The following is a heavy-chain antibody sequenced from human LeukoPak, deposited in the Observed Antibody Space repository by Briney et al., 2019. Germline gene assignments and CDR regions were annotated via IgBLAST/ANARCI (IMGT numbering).Heavy chain of an antibody. Sequence: TSQTLSLTCAISGDIVSTNSVAWNWIRQSPSRGLEWLGRTYYRSKRYNDYAVSVKSPITINPDTSKNQITLQLKSVTPKDTAVYYCARELDGYNSKPLDYWGQGTLVTVSS. V-gene: IGHV6-1*01. CDR3: ARELDGYNSKPLDY. D-gene: IGHD5-24*01. J-gene: IGHJ4*02. CDR1: GDIVSTNSVA. CDR2: TYYRSKRYN.